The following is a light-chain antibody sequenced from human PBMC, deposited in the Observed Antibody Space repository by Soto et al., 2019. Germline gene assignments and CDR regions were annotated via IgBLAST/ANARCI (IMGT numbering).Light chain of an antibody. J-gene: IGKJ1*01. V-gene: IGKV3-20*01. CDR2: AAS. CDR1: QSVSSNF. Sequence: EIVLTQSPGTLSLSPGERATLSCRASQSVSSNFLAWYQQRPVQAPRLLIYAASNRAPGIPDRFDGSGSGTDFTLTIRTLEPEDIAVYYCQQYGSSPRTFDQGTKVDIK. CDR3: QQYGSSPRT.